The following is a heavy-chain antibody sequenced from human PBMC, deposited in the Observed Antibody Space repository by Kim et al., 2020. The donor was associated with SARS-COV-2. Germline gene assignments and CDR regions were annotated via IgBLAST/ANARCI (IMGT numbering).Heavy chain of an antibody. CDR2: IYYSGST. Sequence: SETLSLTCTVSGGSISSVGYYWSWIRQYPGKGLEWIGYIYYSGSTYYNPSLRSRVSISVDTSKNQFSLKLNSVTAADTAVYYCARYCSSTSCRWFAPWGQGTLVTVSS. D-gene: IGHD2-2*01. V-gene: IGHV4-31*03. CDR3: ARYCSSTSCRWFAP. J-gene: IGHJ5*02. CDR1: GGSISSVGYY.